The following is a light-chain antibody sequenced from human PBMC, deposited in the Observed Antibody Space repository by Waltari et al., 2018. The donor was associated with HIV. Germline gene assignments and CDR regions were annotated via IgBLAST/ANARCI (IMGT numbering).Light chain of an antibody. Sequence: QSALTQPPSASGSPGPSVTLSCTGTSSDVGGYNYVSWHQPPPGQAPKLMIYAVIKRPSGVPDRCSGSKSGNTASRTVSGLQPEDEADYYCSSQAGSKVVFGGGTRLTVL. CDR1: SSDVGGYNY. V-gene: IGLV2-8*01. CDR3: SSQAGSKVV. J-gene: IGLJ2*01. CDR2: AVI.